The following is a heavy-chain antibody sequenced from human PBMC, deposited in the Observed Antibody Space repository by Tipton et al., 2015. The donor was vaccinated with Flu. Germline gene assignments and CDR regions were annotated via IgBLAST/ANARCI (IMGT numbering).Heavy chain of an antibody. J-gene: IGHJ3*02. Sequence: TLFLTCTVSGGSISSHYWSWIRQPAGKGLEWIGRFYTSGTTNYNPSLKSRLTMPVDTSKNQFSLKLSSVTAADTAVYYCARSDFWSGSAKAFDIWGQGTMVTVSS. V-gene: IGHV4-4*07. CDR3: ARSDFWSGSAKAFDI. CDR1: GGSISSHY. CDR2: FYTSGTT. D-gene: IGHD3-3*01.